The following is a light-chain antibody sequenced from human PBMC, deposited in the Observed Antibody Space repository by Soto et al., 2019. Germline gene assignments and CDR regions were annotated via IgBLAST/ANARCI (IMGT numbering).Light chain of an antibody. CDR2: KAS. V-gene: IGKV1-5*03. Sequence: IQMTQSPSSLSGSVGERVTITCRASQTISSWLAWYQQKPGKAPKLLIYKASTLKSGVPSRFSGSGSGNEFTLTTSILQPDDVSTYYCEHYNSYSDPFGQGTKVEIX. J-gene: IGKJ1*01. CDR1: QTISSW. CDR3: EHYNSYSDP.